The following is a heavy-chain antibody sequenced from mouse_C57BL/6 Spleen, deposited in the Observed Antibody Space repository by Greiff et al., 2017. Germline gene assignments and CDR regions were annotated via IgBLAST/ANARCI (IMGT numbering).Heavy chain of an antibody. J-gene: IGHJ2*01. Sequence: EVQVVESGGGLVKPGGSLKLSCAASGFTFSSYAMSWVRQTPEKRLEWVATISDGGSYTYYPDNVKGRFTISRDNAKNNLYLQMSQLKSEDTAMYYCARDYYGSSHYFDYWGQGTTLTVSS. D-gene: IGHD1-1*01. CDR1: GFTFSSYA. CDR2: ISDGGSYT. V-gene: IGHV5-4*01. CDR3: ARDYYGSSHYFDY.